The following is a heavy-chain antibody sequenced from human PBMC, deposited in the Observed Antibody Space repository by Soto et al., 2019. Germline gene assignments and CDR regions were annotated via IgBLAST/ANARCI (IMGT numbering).Heavy chain of an antibody. D-gene: IGHD3-16*02. CDR1: GGSISSSSYY. CDR3: ARHSSLSYGMDV. V-gene: IGHV4-39*01. J-gene: IGHJ6*02. CDR2: IYYSGST. Sequence: SWTLSLTFTVSGGSISSSSYYWGWIRQPPGKGLEWIGSIYYSGSTYYNPSLKSRVTISVDTSKNQFSLKLSSVTAADTAVYYCARHSSLSYGMDVWGQGTTVTVSS.